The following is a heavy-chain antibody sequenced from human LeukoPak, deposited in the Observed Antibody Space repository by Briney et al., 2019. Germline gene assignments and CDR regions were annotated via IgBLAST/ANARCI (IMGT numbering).Heavy chain of an antibody. CDR1: GFTFSSYN. CDR2: ISGRRSFI. J-gene: IGHJ4*02. D-gene: IGHD6-19*01. CDR3: ARGTLYSGWSYYFDY. V-gene: IGHV3-21*01. Sequence: GGSLRVSCAASGFTFSSYNMNWVRQAPGKGLEWVSSISGRRSFIYYADSVKGRFTISRDNARNSLYLQMNSLRAEDTAVYYCARGTLYSGWSYYFDYWGQGSQVTVSS.